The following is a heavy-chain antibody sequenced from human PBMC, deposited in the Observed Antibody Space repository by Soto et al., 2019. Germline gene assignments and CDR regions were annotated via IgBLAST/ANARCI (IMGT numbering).Heavy chain of an antibody. Sequence: PGGSLRLSCAASGFTFSSYWMHWVRQAPGKGLVWVSRINSDGSSTSYADSVKGRFTISRDNAKNTLYLQMNSLRAEDTAVYYCARGYCSSTSCYYYYYGMDVSGQGTTVTVSS. D-gene: IGHD2-2*01. CDR3: ARGYCSSTSCYYYYYGMDV. V-gene: IGHV3-74*01. CDR2: INSDGSST. J-gene: IGHJ6*02. CDR1: GFTFSSYW.